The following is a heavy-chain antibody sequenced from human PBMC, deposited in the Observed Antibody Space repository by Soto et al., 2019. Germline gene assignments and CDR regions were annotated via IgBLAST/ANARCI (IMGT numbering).Heavy chain of an antibody. CDR3: GAGGFLRAAFDI. D-gene: IGHD3-3*01. J-gene: IGHJ3*02. V-gene: IGHV3-30*03. CDR1: GFTFSSYG. CDR2: ISYDGSNK. Sequence: QVQLVESGGGVVQPGRSLRLSFAASGFTFSSYGMHWVRQAPGKGLEWVAVISYDGSNKYYADSVKGRFTISRDNSKNTLYLQMNSLRAEDTAVYYCGAGGFLRAAFDIWGQGTMVTVSS.